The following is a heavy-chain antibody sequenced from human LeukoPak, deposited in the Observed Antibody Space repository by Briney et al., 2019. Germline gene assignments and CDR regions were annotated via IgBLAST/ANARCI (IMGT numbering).Heavy chain of an antibody. V-gene: IGHV3-30*03. Sequence: GGSLRLSCAASGFSFSSYGMHWVRQAPGKGLEWVAVISYDGKNKYYADAVKGRFTISRDNSKNTLYLQMNSLRPEDTAVYYCASHWAQQVVSDYWGQGTLVTVSS. CDR2: ISYDGKNK. J-gene: IGHJ4*02. CDR1: GFSFSSYG. D-gene: IGHD6-13*01. CDR3: ASHWAQQVVSDY.